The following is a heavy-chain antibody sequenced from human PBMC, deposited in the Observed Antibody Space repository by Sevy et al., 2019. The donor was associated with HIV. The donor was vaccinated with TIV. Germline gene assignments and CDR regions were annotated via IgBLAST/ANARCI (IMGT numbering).Heavy chain of an antibody. CDR1: GFTFISYA. Sequence: GGSLRLSCKPSGFTFISYAMSWVRQAPGKGLEWVSTIYDSSGGTYYADSVKGRFTISRDNSKNTLYLQMNSLRTEDTAVYYCAGGRYDSSGSFDAFDIWGQGTMVTVSS. CDR3: AGGRYDSSGSFDAFDI. D-gene: IGHD3-22*01. V-gene: IGHV3-23*01. CDR2: IYDSSGGT. J-gene: IGHJ3*02.